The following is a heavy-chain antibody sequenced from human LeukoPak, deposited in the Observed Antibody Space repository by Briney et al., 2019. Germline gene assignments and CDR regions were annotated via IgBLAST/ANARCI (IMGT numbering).Heavy chain of an antibody. CDR2: FYPGDSDT. D-gene: IGHD3-10*01. Sequence: KRGESLQISFQGSGXSFTIYWIGWVRQMPGKGLEWMGIFYPGDSDTTYSPSFQGQVTISADKSISTAYLQWSSLKASDTAMYYCARWYGPGRGDYWGQGTLVTVSS. CDR3: ARWYGPGRGDY. CDR1: GXSFTIYW. J-gene: IGHJ4*02. V-gene: IGHV5-51*01.